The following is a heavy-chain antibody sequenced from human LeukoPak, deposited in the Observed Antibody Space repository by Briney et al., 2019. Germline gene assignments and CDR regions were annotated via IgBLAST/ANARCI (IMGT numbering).Heavy chain of an antibody. D-gene: IGHD2-8*01. Sequence: GGSLRLSCAASGFIFSSYWMHWVRQAPGKGLEWVAVTSYDGSTEHYADSVKGRFTISRDNFKNTLDLQMNSLRAEDTAVYYCAKVRGRYCTNGICSGGFDYWGQGTLVTVSS. CDR2: TSYDGSTE. CDR1: GFIFSSYW. J-gene: IGHJ4*02. CDR3: AKVRGRYCTNGICSGGFDY. V-gene: IGHV3-30*18.